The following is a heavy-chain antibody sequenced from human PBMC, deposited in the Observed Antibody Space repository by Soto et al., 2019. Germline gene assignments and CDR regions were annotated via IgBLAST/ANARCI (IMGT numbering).Heavy chain of an antibody. CDR3: AKEATKDPCELLHFDP. Sequence: PWGSLRLSCAASGFSFSDHYMDWFRQAPGKGLEGLGRIRNKANGYTTQYAASVKGRITISRDDSKNSLFLQVTKLKIEDTAVYFCAKEATKDPCELLHFDPWGKGNLVTVSS. V-gene: IGHV3-72*01. CDR2: IRNKANGYTT. D-gene: IGHD1-1*01. J-gene: IGHJ5*02. CDR1: GFSFSDHY.